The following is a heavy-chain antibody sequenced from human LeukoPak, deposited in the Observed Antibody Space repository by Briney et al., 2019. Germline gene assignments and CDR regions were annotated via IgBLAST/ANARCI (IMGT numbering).Heavy chain of an antibody. CDR2: IKQDGSEK. CDR1: GFTFSSYW. J-gene: IGHJ4*02. D-gene: IGHD1-26*01. CDR3: ARRRYSGSSQHFDY. Sequence: GGSLRLSCAASGFTFSSYWMSWVRQAPGKGLEWVANIKQDGSEKYYVDYVKGRFTISRDKAKNSLYLQMNSLRAEDTAVYYCARRRYSGSSQHFDYWGQGTLVTVSS. V-gene: IGHV3-7*01.